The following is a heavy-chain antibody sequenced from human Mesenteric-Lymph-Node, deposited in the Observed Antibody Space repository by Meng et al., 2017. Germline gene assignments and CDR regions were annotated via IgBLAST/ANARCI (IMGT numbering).Heavy chain of an antibody. Sequence: GSLRLSCTVSGGSISSYYWSWIRQPPGKGLEWIGYIYYSGSTNYNPSLKSRVTISVDTSNNQFSLKLSSVTAADTAVYYCARDHEYGSGSYFTYYFDYWGQGTLVTVSS. D-gene: IGHD3-10*01. CDR3: ARDHEYGSGSYFTYYFDY. V-gene: IGHV4-59*01. CDR1: GGSISSYY. J-gene: IGHJ4*02. CDR2: IYYSGST.